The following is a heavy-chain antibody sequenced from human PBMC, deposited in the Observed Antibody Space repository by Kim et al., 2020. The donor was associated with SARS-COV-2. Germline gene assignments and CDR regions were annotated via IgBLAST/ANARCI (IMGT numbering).Heavy chain of an antibody. CDR1: GGSISSYY. D-gene: IGHD2-8*01. CDR3: ARRMVYARGNYYYGMDV. Sequence: SETLSLTCTVSGGSISSYYWSWIPQPPGKGLEWIGYIYYSGSTNYNPSLKSRVTISVDTSKNQFSLKLSSVTAADTAVYYCARRMVYARGNYYYGMDVWGQGTTVTVSS. CDR2: IYYSGST. J-gene: IGHJ6*02. V-gene: IGHV4-59*08.